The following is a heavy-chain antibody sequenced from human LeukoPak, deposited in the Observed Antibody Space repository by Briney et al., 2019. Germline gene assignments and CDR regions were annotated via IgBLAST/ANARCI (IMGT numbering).Heavy chain of an antibody. CDR1: GGSITSSSHY. D-gene: IGHD3-9*01. Sequence: SETLSLTCTVSGGSITSSSHYWGWIRQPPGKGLEWIGSIYYSGDTYYNPSLKSRVTTSVDTSKSQFSLRLSSVTAADTAVYYCARSEALVIHPGMDVWGQGTTVTVSS. CDR3: ARSEALVIHPGMDV. CDR2: IYYSGDT. J-gene: IGHJ6*02. V-gene: IGHV4-39*01.